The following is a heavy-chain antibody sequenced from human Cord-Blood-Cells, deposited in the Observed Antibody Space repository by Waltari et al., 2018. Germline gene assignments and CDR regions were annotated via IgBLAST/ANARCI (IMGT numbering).Heavy chain of an antibody. CDR3: AKGAAFDI. J-gene: IGHJ3*02. Sequence: QVQLVESGGGVVQPGRSLRRSCAASGFTFSGYGMHWVRQAPGKGLEWVAVISYDGSNTYYADSVKGRFTISRDNSKNTLYLQMNSLRAEDTAVYYCAKGAAFDIWGQGTMVTVSS. CDR1: GFTFSGYG. V-gene: IGHV3-30*18. CDR2: ISYDGSNT.